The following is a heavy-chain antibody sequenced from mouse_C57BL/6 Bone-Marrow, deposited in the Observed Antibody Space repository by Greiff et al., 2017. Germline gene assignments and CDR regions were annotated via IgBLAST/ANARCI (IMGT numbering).Heavy chain of an antibody. V-gene: IGHV7-3*01. CDR1: GFTFTDYY. J-gene: IGHJ3*01. CDR3: ARFPPANWDVAY. CDR2: IRNKANGYTT. D-gene: IGHD4-1*01. Sequence: EVMLVESGGGLVQPGGSLSLSCAASGFTFTDYYMSWVRQPPGKALEWLGFIRNKANGYTTEYSASVKGRFTISRDNSQSILYLQMNALRAEDSATYYCARFPPANWDVAYWGQGTLVTVSA.